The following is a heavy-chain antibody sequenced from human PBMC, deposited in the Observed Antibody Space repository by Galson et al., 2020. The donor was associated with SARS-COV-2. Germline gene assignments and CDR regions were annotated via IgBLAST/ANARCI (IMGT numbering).Heavy chain of an antibody. CDR2: IRYDGSNK. CDR3: AKDLQYVTTVTTLTSH. CDR1: GFTFSSYG. V-gene: IGHV3-30*02. D-gene: IGHD4-17*01. Sequence: GGSLRLSCAASGFTFSSYGMHWVRQAPGKGLEWVAFIRYDGSNKYYADSVKGRFTISRDNSKNTLYLQMNSLRAEDTAVYYCAKDLQYVTTVTTLTSHWGQGTLVTVSS. J-gene: IGHJ4*02.